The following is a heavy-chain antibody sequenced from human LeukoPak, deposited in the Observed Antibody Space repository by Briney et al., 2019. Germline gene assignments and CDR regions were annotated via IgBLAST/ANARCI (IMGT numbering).Heavy chain of an antibody. CDR1: GGTFSSYA. Sequence: GASVKVSCKASGGTFSSYAISWVRQAPGQGLEWMGGIIPIFGTANYAQKFQGRVTITTDESTSTAYMELSSLRSEDTAVYYCARGFRYSSSWNFDYWGQGTLVTVSS. D-gene: IGHD6-13*01. V-gene: IGHV1-69*05. CDR3: ARGFRYSSSWNFDY. J-gene: IGHJ4*02. CDR2: IIPIFGTA.